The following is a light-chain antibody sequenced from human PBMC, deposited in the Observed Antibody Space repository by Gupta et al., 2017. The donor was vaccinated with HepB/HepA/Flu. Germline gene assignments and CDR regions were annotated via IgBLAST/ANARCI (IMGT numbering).Light chain of an antibody. CDR1: SGSIASNY. CDR2: EDN. CDR3: QSYDTPNQNWV. V-gene: IGLV6-57*02. J-gene: IGLJ3*02. Sequence: NFMLTQPHSVSESPGKTVTISCTGSSGSIASNYVQWYQQRPGSAPTTVIYEDNQRPSGVPDRFSGSIDTSSNSASLTISGLKTEDEAHYYCQSYDTPNQNWVFGGGTKLTVL.